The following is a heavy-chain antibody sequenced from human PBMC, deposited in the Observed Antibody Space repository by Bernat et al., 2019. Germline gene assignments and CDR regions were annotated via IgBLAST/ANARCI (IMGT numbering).Heavy chain of an antibody. V-gene: IGHV4-34*01. J-gene: IGHJ6*03. CDR1: GGSFSNYS. D-gene: IGHD3-3*01. CDR3: AREQTELFHDFWSGYEGRYYYFYYMDV. CDR2: INHSGST. Sequence: QVQLQQWGAGLLKPSETLSLTCGVYGGSFSNYSWSWIRQPPVKGLEWIGEINHSGSTDYNPSLATRVTISIDSSRNQFSLKLSSVTAADTAVYYCAREQTELFHDFWSGYEGRYYYFYYMDVWGEGTSVTVSS.